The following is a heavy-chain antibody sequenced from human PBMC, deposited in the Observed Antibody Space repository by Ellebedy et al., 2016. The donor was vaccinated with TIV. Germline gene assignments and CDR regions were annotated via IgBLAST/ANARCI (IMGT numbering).Heavy chain of an antibody. Sequence: SVKVSCXASGGTFSSYAISWVRQAPGQGLEWMGGIIPIFGTANYAQKFQGRVTITADKSTSTAYMELSSLRSEDTAVYYCATSGNSVDYYYGMDVWGQGTTVTVSS. J-gene: IGHJ6*02. CDR2: IIPIFGTA. CDR1: GGTFSSYA. D-gene: IGHD3-10*01. V-gene: IGHV1-69*06. CDR3: ATSGNSVDYYYGMDV.